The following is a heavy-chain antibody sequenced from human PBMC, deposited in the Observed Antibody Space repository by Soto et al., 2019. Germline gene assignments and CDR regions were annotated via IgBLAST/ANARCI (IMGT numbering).Heavy chain of an antibody. CDR1: GFTFSSYG. CDR3: ARDFPADDFWSGYYRNYYYGMDV. CDR2: IWYDGSNK. Sequence: GGSLRLSCAAYGFTFSSYGMHWVRQAPGKGLEWVAVIWYDGSNKYYADSVKGRFTISRDNSKNTLYLQMNSLRAEDTAVYYCARDFPADDFWSGYYRNYYYGMDVWGQGTTVTVSS. V-gene: IGHV3-33*01. D-gene: IGHD3-3*01. J-gene: IGHJ6*02.